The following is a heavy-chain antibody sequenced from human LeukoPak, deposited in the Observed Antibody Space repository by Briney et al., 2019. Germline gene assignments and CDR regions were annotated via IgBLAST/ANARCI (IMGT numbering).Heavy chain of an antibody. CDR2: IYTSGST. V-gene: IGHV4-4*07. Sequence: PSESLSLTCTVSGGSISSYYWSSIRQPAGKGLEWIGRIYTSGSTNYNPSLKSRVTMSVDTSKNQFSLKLSSVTAADTAVYYCARGSMVRGVTSQYAFDIWGQGTMVTVSS. J-gene: IGHJ3*02. CDR1: GGSISSYY. D-gene: IGHD3-10*01. CDR3: ARGSMVRGVTSQYAFDI.